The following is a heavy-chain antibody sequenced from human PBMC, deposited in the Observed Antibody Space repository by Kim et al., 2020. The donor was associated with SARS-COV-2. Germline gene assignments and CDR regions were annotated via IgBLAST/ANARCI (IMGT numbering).Heavy chain of an antibody. CDR1: GFTFGDYA. Sequence: GGSLRLSCTASGFTFGDYAMSWFRQAPGKGLEWVGFIRSKAYGGTTEYAASVKGRFTISRDDSKSIAYLQMNSLKTEDTAVYYCTRDSVVVPAATYYYYGMDVWGQGTTVTVSS. V-gene: IGHV3-49*03. CDR2: IRSKAYGGTT. D-gene: IGHD2-2*01. CDR3: TRDSVVVPAATYYYYGMDV. J-gene: IGHJ6*02.